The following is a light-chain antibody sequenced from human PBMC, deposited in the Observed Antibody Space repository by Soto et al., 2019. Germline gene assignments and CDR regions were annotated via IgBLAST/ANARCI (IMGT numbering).Light chain of an antibody. CDR2: GTH. Sequence: EIVLTQSPGTLSLSPGEKATLSCRPSQSFSVSFLAWYQQKPCQAPRLLMYGTHTRATGIPDRFSGSGSGIDFTLTISRLEPEDFAVYYCQQYSGSPITFGQGTRLEIK. CDR3: QQYSGSPIT. J-gene: IGKJ5*01. V-gene: IGKV3-20*01. CDR1: QSFSVSF.